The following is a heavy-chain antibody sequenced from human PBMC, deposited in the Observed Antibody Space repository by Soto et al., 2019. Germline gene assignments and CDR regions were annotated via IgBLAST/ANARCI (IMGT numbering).Heavy chain of an antibody. CDR2: ISGSGGST. J-gene: IGHJ4*02. V-gene: IGHV3-23*01. Sequence: PGGSLRLSCSASGVTFRSYAMSWVRQAPGKGLEWVSAISGSGGSTYYADSVKGRFTISRDNSKNTLYLQMNSLRAEDTAVYYCAKAEVLRYFDWLLPTFDYWDQGTLVTVSS. CDR1: GVTFRSYA. D-gene: IGHD3-9*01. CDR3: AKAEVLRYFDWLLPTFDY.